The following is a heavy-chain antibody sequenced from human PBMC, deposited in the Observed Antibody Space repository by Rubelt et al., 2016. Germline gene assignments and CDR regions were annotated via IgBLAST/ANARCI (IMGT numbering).Heavy chain of an antibody. J-gene: IGHJ4*02. CDR1: GYNFINFG. CDR3: ARVSPTVIIVMVSDY. V-gene: IGHV1-18*01. CDR2: IDAYNGNT. D-gene: IGHD3-16*01. Sequence: QVQLVQSGAEVKKPGASVKVSCRASGYNFINFGISWVRQAPGQGLEWMGWIDAYNGNTYYARKLQGRVTRTTDTSASTAYMELTSLGSDDTAVYYCARVSPTVIIVMVSDYWGQGTLVTVSS.